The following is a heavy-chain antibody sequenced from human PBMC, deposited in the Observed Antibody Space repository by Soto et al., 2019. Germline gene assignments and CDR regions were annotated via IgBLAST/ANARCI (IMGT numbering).Heavy chain of an antibody. CDR3: ARVEGPTMVRGVRWFDP. J-gene: IGHJ5*02. V-gene: IGHV4-59*01. CDR2: IYYSGST. CDR1: GGSISSYY. D-gene: IGHD3-10*01. Sequence: SETLSLTCTVSGGSISSYYWSWIRQPPGKGLEWIGYIYYSGSTNYNPSLKSRVTISVDTSKNQFSLRLSSVTAADTAVYYCARVEGPTMVRGVRWFDPWGQGTLVTVSS.